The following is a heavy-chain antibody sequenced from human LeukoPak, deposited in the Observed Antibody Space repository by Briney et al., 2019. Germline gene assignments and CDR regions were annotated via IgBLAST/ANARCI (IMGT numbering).Heavy chain of an antibody. J-gene: IGHJ2*01. D-gene: IGHD5-24*01. CDR1: GGTFSSYA. CDR3: ARDRSPGVVEMATMEGYFDL. Sequence: SVKVSCKASGGTFSSYAISWLRQAPGQGLEWMGGIIPIFGTANYAQKFQGRVTITADESTSTAYMELSSLRSEDTAVYYCARDRSPGVVEMATMEGYFDLWGRGTLVTVSS. V-gene: IGHV1-69*13. CDR2: IIPIFGTA.